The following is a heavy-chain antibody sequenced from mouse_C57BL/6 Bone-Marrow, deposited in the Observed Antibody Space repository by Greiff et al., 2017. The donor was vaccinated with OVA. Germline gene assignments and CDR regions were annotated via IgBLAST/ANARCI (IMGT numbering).Heavy chain of an antibody. CDR2: IDPENGDT. CDR3: TTCLYNGSSYPDD. Sequence: VQLLQSGAELVRPGASVKLSCTASGFNIKDYYMHWVKQRPEQGLEWIGWIDPENGDTEYASKFQGKVTITADTSSNTAYLQLSSLTSEDSAVYYCTTCLYNGSSYPDDWGQGTTLTVSS. CDR1: GFNIKDYY. D-gene: IGHD1-1*01. J-gene: IGHJ2*01. V-gene: IGHV14-4*01.